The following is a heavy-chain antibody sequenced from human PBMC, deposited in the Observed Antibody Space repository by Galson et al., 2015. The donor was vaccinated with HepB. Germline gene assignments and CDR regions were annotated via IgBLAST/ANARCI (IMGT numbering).Heavy chain of an antibody. V-gene: IGHV1-46*03. CDR3: ARVGGYYDESDLTWAYYFDY. J-gene: IGHJ4*02. CDR1: GYTFTSYY. Sequence: SVKVSCKASGYTFTSYYMHWVRQAPGQGLEWMGIINPSGGSTSYAQKFQGRVTMTRDTSTSTVYMELSSLRSEDTAVYYCARVGGYYDESDLTWAYYFDYWGQGTLVTVSS. CDR2: INPSGGST. D-gene: IGHD3-22*01.